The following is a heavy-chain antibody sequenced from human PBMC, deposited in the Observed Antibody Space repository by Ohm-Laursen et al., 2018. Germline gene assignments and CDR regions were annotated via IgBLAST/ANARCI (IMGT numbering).Heavy chain of an antibody. CDR3: ARKSPYWYFDL. CDR2: VYHFGDT. Sequence: TLSLTCTVSGGSMRSQYWSWIRQPPGKGLEWIGYVYHFGDTNYNPSLKSRVSLTVDTSKNQFSMTLSSVTAADTAVYYCARKSPYWYFDLWGRGTLVSVSS. V-gene: IGHV4-59*11. CDR1: GGSMRSQY. J-gene: IGHJ2*01.